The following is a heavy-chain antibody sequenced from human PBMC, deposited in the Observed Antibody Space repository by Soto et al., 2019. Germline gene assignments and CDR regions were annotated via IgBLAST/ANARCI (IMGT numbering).Heavy chain of an antibody. CDR3: ARILKAEAGQFDY. CDR1: GGSISSSTYY. J-gene: IGHJ4*02. Sequence: SETLSLTCTVSGGSISSSTYYWGWVRQPPGKGLEWLANIFHSGRTYYNPSLKSRSTISVDTSKNQFSLKVNSVTAADTAVYYCARILKAEAGQFDYWGRGTLVTVSS. CDR2: IFHSGRT. D-gene: IGHD6-19*01. V-gene: IGHV4-39*01.